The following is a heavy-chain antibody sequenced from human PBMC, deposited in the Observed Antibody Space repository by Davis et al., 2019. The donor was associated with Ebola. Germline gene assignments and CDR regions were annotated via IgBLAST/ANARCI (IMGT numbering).Heavy chain of an antibody. D-gene: IGHD3-10*01. CDR1: GFTFSTYW. J-gene: IGHJ4*02. V-gene: IGHV3-7*01. CDR3: ARGPLWFGVYYFDY. Sequence: GESLKISCVASGFTFSTYWMSWVRQVPGKGLEWVANIKQDGSDKQYVDSVKGRFTISRDNSKNTLYLQMNSLRAEDTAVYYCARGPLWFGVYYFDYWGQGTLVTVSS. CDR2: IKQDGSDK.